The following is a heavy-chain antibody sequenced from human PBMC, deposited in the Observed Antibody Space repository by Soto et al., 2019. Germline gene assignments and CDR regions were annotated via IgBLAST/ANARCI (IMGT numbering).Heavy chain of an antibody. CDR3: KWDLEASDP. D-gene: IGHD1-26*01. Sequence: VGSLRLSCAASGFTFSNAWMSWVRQAPGKGLEWVGRIRSKTDGGTTDYAAPVKGRFTISRDDSKDTLYLQMNSLKTEDTAVYYCKWDLEASDPWGQGTLVTVSS. V-gene: IGHV3-15*01. CDR1: GFTFSNAW. J-gene: IGHJ5*02. CDR2: IRSKTDGGTT.